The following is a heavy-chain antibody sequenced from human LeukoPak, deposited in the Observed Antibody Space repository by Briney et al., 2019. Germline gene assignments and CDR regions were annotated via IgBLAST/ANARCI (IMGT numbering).Heavy chain of an antibody. Sequence: PGRSLRLSCAASGFTFSNYGMHWVRQAPGKGLEWVAVISYDGSNKYYADSVRGRFTISRDNSKNTLYLQMDSLRTEDTAVYSCARDSTYGDFDYWGQGTLVTVSS. CDR1: GFTFSNYG. D-gene: IGHD3-10*01. CDR2: ISYDGSNK. V-gene: IGHV3-30*03. CDR3: ARDSTYGDFDY. J-gene: IGHJ4*02.